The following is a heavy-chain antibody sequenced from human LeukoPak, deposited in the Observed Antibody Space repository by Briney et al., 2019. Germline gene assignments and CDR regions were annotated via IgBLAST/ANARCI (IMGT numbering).Heavy chain of an antibody. J-gene: IGHJ3*02. CDR1: GFTFTNYA. D-gene: IGHD2-2*01. Sequence: GGSLRLSCAPSGFTFTNYAMRCVRQAQEKGLEWVSAISGSGDITYYAGSGKGRFTISRDNYKNTIYLQLNSLRVEDTAVYYCAVMPCGTIDIWGQGTMVTVSS. CDR3: AVMPCGTIDI. CDR2: ISGSGDIT. V-gene: IGHV3-23*01.